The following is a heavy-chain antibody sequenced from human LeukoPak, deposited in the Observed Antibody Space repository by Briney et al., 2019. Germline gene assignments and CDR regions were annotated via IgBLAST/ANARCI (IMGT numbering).Heavy chain of an antibody. CDR1: GGSLSGNY. CDR3: ARGLNVLDY. J-gene: IGHJ4*02. Sequence: SETLSLTCAVHGGSLSGNYWSWIRQPPGKGLEWIGQGTHDGVPTYNPSLKSRVTISVDTPRNQVSLKVTFLTAADTAVYYCARGLNVLDYWGQGSLVTVTS. D-gene: IGHD3-16*01. CDR2: GTHDGVP. V-gene: IGHV4-34*01.